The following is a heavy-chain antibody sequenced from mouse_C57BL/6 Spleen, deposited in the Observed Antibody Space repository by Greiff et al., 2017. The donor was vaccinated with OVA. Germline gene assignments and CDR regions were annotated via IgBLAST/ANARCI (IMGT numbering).Heavy chain of an antibody. Sequence: VKLLESGAELMKPGASVKLSCKATGYTFTGYWIEWVKQRPGHGLEWIGEILPGSGSTNYNEQFKGKATFTADTSSNPAYMQLSSLTTEDSAIYYCARGDYSNWGFAYWGQGTLVTVSA. V-gene: IGHV1-9*01. CDR2: ILPGSGST. J-gene: IGHJ3*01. D-gene: IGHD2-5*01. CDR3: ARGDYSNWGFAY. CDR1: GYTFTGYW.